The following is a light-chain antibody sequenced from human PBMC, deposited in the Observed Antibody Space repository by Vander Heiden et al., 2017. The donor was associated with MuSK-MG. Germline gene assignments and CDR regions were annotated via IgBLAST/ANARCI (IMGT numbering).Light chain of an antibody. Sequence: GSPGQSITLSCTGTNSDVRGYNYVSWYQQHPGQAPRLVIYDVDNRPSGVSNRFSGSKSGNTASLTTSGLQAEDEADYYCSSYRSSNTLYVFGTGTQVTVL. CDR1: NSDVRGYNY. V-gene: IGLV2-14*04. J-gene: IGLJ1*01. CDR3: SSYRSSNTLYV. CDR2: DVD.